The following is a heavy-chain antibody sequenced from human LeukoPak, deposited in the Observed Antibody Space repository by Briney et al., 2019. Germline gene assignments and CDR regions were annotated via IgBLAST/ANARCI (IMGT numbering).Heavy chain of an antibody. CDR1: GFTFSSYA. CDR2: ISGSGGNT. Sequence: GGSLRLSCAASGFTFSSYAMSWVRQAPGKGLEWVSVISGSGGNTYYADSVKGRFTISRDNSKNTLYLQLNSLRAEDTAVYHCAKNLDGVATYFDYWGQGTLVTVSS. D-gene: IGHD5-12*01. V-gene: IGHV3-23*01. CDR3: AKNLDGVATYFDY. J-gene: IGHJ4*02.